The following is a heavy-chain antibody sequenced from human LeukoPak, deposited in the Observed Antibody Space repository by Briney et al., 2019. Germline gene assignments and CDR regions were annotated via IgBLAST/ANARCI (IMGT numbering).Heavy chain of an antibody. CDR2: MNPNSGNT. J-gene: IGHJ1*01. Sequence: GASVKVSCKASGYTFTSYDINWVRQATGQGLEWMGWMNPNSGNTGYAQKFQGRVTMTRNTSISTAYMELSSLRSEDTAVYYCARADIVVVPAAIAPSFQHWGQGTLVTVSS. CDR3: ARADIVVVPAAIAPSFQH. V-gene: IGHV1-8*01. CDR1: GYTFTSYD. D-gene: IGHD2-2*01.